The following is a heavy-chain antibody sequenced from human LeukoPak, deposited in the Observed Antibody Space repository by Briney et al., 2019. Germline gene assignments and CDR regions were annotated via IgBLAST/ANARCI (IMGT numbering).Heavy chain of an antibody. V-gene: IGHV1-8*01. CDR2: MNPNSGNT. D-gene: IGHD3-3*01. CDR3: ARGRGVLRFLEWPNYYYYYMDV. Sequence: GASVKVSFKASVYTFTRYDINWVRQATGQGLEWMGWMNPNSGNTGYAQKFQGRVTMTRNTSISTAYMELSSLRSEDTAVYYCARGRGVLRFLEWPNYYYYYMDVWGKGTTVTVSS. CDR1: VYTFTRYD. J-gene: IGHJ6*03.